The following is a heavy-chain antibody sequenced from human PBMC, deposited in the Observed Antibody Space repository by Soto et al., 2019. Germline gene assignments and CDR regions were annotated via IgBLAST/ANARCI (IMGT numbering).Heavy chain of an antibody. D-gene: IGHD3-16*01. CDR3: ARDEGRMITLGAFDI. J-gene: IGHJ3*02. CDR2: INAGNGNT. CDR1: GYTFTSYA. V-gene: IGHV1-3*01. Sequence: ASVKLSCKASGYTFTSYAMHWVRQAPGQRLEWMGWINAGNGNTKYSQKFQGRVTITRDTSASTAYMELSSLSSEDTAVFYCARDEGRMITLGAFDIWGKGTLVTVSS.